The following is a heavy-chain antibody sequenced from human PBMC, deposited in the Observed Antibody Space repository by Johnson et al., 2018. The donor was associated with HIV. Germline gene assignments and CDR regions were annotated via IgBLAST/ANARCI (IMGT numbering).Heavy chain of an antibody. D-gene: IGHD1-26*01. V-gene: IGHV3-23*04. CDR2: ISASGRDI. CDR1: ELTSSNYA. Sequence: VQLVESGGGLVQPGGSLILSCVASELTSSNYAISWVRQAPGQGLEWVSAISASGRDIYYGDSVKGRFTISRDNSKNTLYLQMNSLRAEDTAVYYCAKGPWDLPHAFNIWGRGTMVIVSS. CDR3: AKGPWDLPHAFNI. J-gene: IGHJ3*02.